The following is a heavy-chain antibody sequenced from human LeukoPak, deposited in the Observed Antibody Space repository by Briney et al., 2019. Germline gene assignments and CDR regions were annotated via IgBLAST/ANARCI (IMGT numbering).Heavy chain of an antibody. CDR1: GGSFSGYY. CDR3: AREIRGYSSGYPSDAGWFDP. J-gene: IGHJ5*02. D-gene: IGHD6-19*01. CDR2: INHSGST. Sequence: SETLSLTCAVYGGSFSGYYWSWIRQPPGKGLEWIGEINHSGSTNYNPSLKSQVTISVDTSKNQFSLKLSSVTAADTAVYYCAREIRGYSSGYPSDAGWFDPWGQGTLVTVSS. V-gene: IGHV4-34*01.